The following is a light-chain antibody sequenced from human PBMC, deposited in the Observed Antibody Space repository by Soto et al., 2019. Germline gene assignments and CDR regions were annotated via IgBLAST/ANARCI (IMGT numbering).Light chain of an antibody. J-gene: IGLJ2*01. V-gene: IGLV1-40*01. CDR3: QSYHSSLSGVV. CDR2: GNN. Sequence: QSVLTQPPSVSGAPGQRVTISCTGSSSNIGAGYDVHWYQQLPGTAPKLLIYGNNNRPSGVPDRFSDSKSGTSASLAITGLQAEDEADYYCQSYHSSLSGVVFGGGTKLTVL. CDR1: SSNIGAGYD.